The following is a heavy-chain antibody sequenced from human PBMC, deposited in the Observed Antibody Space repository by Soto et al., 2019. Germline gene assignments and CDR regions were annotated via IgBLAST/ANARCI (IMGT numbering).Heavy chain of an antibody. J-gene: IGHJ4*02. CDR2: IYHRGNT. D-gene: IGHD6-13*01. CDR3: ARSGYGSSDFDQ. Sequence: SETLSLTCTVSGDSISRGAYYWTWIRQHPGQGLEWIGYIYHRGNTYYNPSLESRVSISLDTSKNQFSLKLTSVTAADTAVYYCARSGYGSSDFDQWGRGTLVTVSS. V-gene: IGHV4-31*03. CDR1: GDSISRGAYY.